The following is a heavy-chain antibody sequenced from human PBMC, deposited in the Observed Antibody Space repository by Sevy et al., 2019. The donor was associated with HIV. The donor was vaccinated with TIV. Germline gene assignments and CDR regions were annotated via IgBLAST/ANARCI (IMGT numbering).Heavy chain of an antibody. D-gene: IGHD3-3*01. V-gene: IGHV3-23*01. CDR3: AKDSSSTSCYVFIYYDFWSGYYNLDY. CDR1: GFTFSSYA. J-gene: IGHJ4*02. Sequence: GGSLRLSCAASGFTFSSYAMSWVRQAPGKGLEWVSAISGSGGSTYDADSVKGRFTISRDNSKNTMNLQMNSLRAEDTAVYYCAKDSSSTSCYVFIYYDFWSGYYNLDYWGQGTLVTVSS. CDR2: ISGSGGST.